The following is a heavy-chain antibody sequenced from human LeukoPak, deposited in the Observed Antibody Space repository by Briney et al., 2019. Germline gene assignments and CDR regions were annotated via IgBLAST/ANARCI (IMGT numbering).Heavy chain of an antibody. CDR3: AKDRAYSFDF. J-gene: IGHJ4*02. D-gene: IGHD2-15*01. CDR1: GFTFTSYW. CDR2: TSGNGAKT. V-gene: IGHV3-23*01. Sequence: GGSLRLSCEASGFTFTSYWMSWVRQAPGKGLEWVSATSGNGAKTFYADSVKGRFTISRDNSKSTLFLQMNSLRAEDTAIYYCAKDRAYSFDFWGQGTLVTVSS.